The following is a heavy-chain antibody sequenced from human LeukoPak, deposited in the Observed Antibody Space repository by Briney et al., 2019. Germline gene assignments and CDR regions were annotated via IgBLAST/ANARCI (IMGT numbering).Heavy chain of an antibody. CDR1: GFTFGSHW. J-gene: IGHJ4*02. CDR2: IKQDGSDK. D-gene: IGHD3-16*01. V-gene: IGHV3-7*01. Sequence: GGSLRLSCAASGFTFGSHWMAWVRQAPGKGLEWVANIKQDGSDKYYLDSMKGRLTISRDNAKNSLYLQVNSLRVEDTAVYYCASLNYGQVWGSPHYYFDYWGQGILVTVSS. CDR3: ASLNYGQVWGSPHYYFDY.